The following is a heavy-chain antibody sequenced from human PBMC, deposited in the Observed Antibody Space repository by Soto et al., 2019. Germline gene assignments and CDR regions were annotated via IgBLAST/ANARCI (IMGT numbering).Heavy chain of an antibody. CDR3: VRDILQCNGDSCSTQQFMPFDY. D-gene: IGHD2-21*01. J-gene: IGHJ4*02. V-gene: IGHV3-7*03. Sequence: EVQLVDSVGGLVQPGGSLRLSCAASGVTFGTYWMTWVRQAPGKGLEWVANIKQDGSEKYYVDSVKGRFTITRDNDKNSLFLQMNRLRDEDTAVYYCVRDILQCNGDSCSTQQFMPFDYWGQGTLVPVSS. CDR1: GVTFGTYW. CDR2: IKQDGSEK.